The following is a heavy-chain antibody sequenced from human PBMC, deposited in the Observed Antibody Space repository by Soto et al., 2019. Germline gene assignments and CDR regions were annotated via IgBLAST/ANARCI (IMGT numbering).Heavy chain of an antibody. V-gene: IGHV1-69*01. CDR2: TA. J-gene: IGHJ6*02. CDR3: ARAITMVRGVMSYYYGMDV. Sequence: TANYAQKFQGRVTITADESTSTAYMELSSLRSEDTAVHYCARAITMVRGVMSYYYGMDVWGQGTTVTVSS. D-gene: IGHD3-10*01.